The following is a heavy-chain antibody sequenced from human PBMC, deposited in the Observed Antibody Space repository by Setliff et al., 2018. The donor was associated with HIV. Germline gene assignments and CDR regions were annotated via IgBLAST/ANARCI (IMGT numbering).Heavy chain of an antibody. Sequence: PGGSLRLSCEASGFSFSADAMSWVRQAPGKGLEWVSFIYSGGSSTYYADSVKGRFTISRDNSKNTVYLQMNSLRAEDTAIYYCAKTAANTVGPFDYWGQGTLVTVSS. CDR3: AKTAANTVGPFDY. J-gene: IGHJ4*02. CDR1: GFSFSADA. CDR2: IYSGGSST. V-gene: IGHV3-23*03. D-gene: IGHD6-13*01.